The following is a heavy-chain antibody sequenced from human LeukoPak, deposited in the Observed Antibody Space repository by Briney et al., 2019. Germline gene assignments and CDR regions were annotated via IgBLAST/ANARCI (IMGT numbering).Heavy chain of an antibody. J-gene: IGHJ4*02. Sequence: PGRSLRLSCAASGFTFSSYGMHWVRQAPGKGLEWVAVISYDGSNKYYADSVKGRFTISRDNSKNTLYLQMNSLRAEDTAVYYCAKDGPIVGGYFDWLLYLFEYWGQGTLVTVSS. D-gene: IGHD3-9*01. CDR3: AKDGPIVGGYFDWLLYLFEY. CDR1: GFTFSSYG. CDR2: ISYDGSNK. V-gene: IGHV3-30*18.